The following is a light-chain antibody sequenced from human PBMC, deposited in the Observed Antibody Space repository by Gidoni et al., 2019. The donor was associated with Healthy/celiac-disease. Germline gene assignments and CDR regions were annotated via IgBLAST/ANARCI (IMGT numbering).Light chain of an antibody. CDR2: DAS. CDR3: QQYDKLFT. CDR1: QDISNY. J-gene: IGKJ3*01. V-gene: IGKV1-33*01. Sequence: DIQMTQSPSSLSASVGDRVTITCQASQDISNYLTWYQQKPGKAPKLLIYDASNLETGVPSRFSGSGSGTDFTFTISSLQPEDIATYYCQQYDKLFTFGPGTKVDIK.